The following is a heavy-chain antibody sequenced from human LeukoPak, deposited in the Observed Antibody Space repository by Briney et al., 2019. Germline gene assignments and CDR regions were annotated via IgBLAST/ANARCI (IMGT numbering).Heavy chain of an antibody. CDR3: AKDYYDSSGYYPIDY. D-gene: IGHD3-22*01. Sequence: PGGSLRLSCAASGFTFSSYAMSWVRQAPGKGLDWVSAISGSGGSTYYADSVKGRFTISRDNSKNTLYLQMNSLRAEDTAVYYCAKDYYDSSGYYPIDYWGQGTLVTVSS. CDR2: ISGSGGST. J-gene: IGHJ4*02. CDR1: GFTFSSYA. V-gene: IGHV3-23*01.